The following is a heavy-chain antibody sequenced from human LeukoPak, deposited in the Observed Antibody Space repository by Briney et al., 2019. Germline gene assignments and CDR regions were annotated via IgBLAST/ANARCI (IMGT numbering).Heavy chain of an antibody. CDR3: ARERVYYYYGMDV. V-gene: IGHV4-59*10. D-gene: IGHD6-25*01. CDR1: GGSFSGYY. J-gene: IGHJ6*02. CDR2: IYTSGST. Sequence: SETLSLTCAVYGGSFSGYYWSWIRQPPGKGLEWIGRIYTSGSTNYNPSLKSRVTMSVDTSKNQFSLKLSSVTAADTAVYYCARERVYYYYGMDVWGQGTTVTVSS.